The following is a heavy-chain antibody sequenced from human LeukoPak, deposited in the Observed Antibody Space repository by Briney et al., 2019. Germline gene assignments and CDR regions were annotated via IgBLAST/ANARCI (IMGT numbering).Heavy chain of an antibody. CDR3: ARDSSIAAAGYTGY. CDR2: ISAYNGNT. J-gene: IGHJ4*02. D-gene: IGHD6-13*01. CDR1: GYTFTSYG. V-gene: IGHV1-18*01. Sequence: ASVKVSCKASGYTFTSYGISWVRQAPGQGLEWMGWISAYNGNTNYAQKLQGRVTMTTDTSTSPAYMELRSLRSDDTAVYYCARDSSIAAAGYTGYWGQGTLVTVSS.